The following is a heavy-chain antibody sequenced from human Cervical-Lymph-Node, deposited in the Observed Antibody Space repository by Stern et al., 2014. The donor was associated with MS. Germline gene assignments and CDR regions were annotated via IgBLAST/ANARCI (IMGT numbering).Heavy chain of an antibody. V-gene: IGHV4-4*02. CDR3: ATGPRIYGMGV. Sequence: QVQLQESGPGLVKPSGTLSLTCAVSGGSISSRNWWSWVRPPPGKGLEWIGEIYHSGSTHYHPSLKNRVIISVDKSKKQFSLKLRSVTAADTAVYYCATGPRIYGMGVWGQGTTVTVSS. CDR2: IYHSGST. CDR1: GGSISSRNW. J-gene: IGHJ6*02.